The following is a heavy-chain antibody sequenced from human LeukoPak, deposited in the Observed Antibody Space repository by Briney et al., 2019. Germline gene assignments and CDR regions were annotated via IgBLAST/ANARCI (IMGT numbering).Heavy chain of an antibody. CDR3: ATRHHSRTYMVPLDS. D-gene: IGHD3-10*01. CDR2: GHHSERS. Sequence: SETLSLTCSVSGDSVSSTYWSWVRQPPGKGLEWIAYGHHSERSNYNPSLKSRVTISVDTSKNQLSLNLISVTAADTAIYFCATRHHSRTYMVPLDSWGQGTLVTVSS. J-gene: IGHJ4*02. V-gene: IGHV4-59*02. CDR1: GDSVSSTY.